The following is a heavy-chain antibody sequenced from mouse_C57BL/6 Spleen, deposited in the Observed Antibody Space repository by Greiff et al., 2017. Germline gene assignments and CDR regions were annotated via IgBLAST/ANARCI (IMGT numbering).Heavy chain of an antibody. J-gene: IGHJ4*01. Sequence: QVQLKQSGAELVKPGASVKMSCKASGYTFTTYPIEWMKQNHGKSLEWIGNFHPYNDDTKYNEKFKGKAKLTVEKYSSTVYLELSRLTSDDSAVYYCARGGYDDAMDYWGQGTSVTVSS. CDR1: GYTFTTYP. CDR2: FHPYNDDT. V-gene: IGHV1-47*01. D-gene: IGHD2-2*01. CDR3: ARGGYDDAMDY.